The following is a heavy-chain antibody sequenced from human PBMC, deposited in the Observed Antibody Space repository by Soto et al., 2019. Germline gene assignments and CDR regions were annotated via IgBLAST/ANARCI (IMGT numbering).Heavy chain of an antibody. D-gene: IGHD4-17*01. CDR1: GLMVSNNY. J-gene: IGHJ4*02. Sequence: EVQLVESGGGLIQPGGSLRLSCAASGLMVSNNYMSWVRQPPGKGLQWVSLIYSGGTTDYADSVKGRFTISRDKSKNTLYLQMNSLRVEDTAVYYCARNVPVTPLGYWGQGNVVTVSS. CDR3: ARNVPVTPLGY. V-gene: IGHV3-53*01. CDR2: IYSGGTT.